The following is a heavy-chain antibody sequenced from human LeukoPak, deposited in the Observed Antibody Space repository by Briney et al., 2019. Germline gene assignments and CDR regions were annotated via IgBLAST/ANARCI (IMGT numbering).Heavy chain of an antibody. CDR1: GGTFSSYA. CDR2: IVPILGIA. Sequence: ASVKVSCKASGGTFSSYAISWVRQAPGQGLEWMGRIVPILGIANYAQKFQGRVTITADKSTSTAYMELSSLRSEDTAVYCCARDHIGRLSDYWGQGTLATVSS. V-gene: IGHV1-69*04. D-gene: IGHD2/OR15-2a*01. J-gene: IGHJ4*02. CDR3: ARDHIGRLSDY.